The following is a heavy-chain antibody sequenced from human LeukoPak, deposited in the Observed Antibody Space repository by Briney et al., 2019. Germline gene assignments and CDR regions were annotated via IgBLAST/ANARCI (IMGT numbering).Heavy chain of an antibody. CDR2: ISSSSSYI. Sequence: GGSLRLSCAASGFTFSSYSMNWVRQAPGKGLEWVSSISSSSSYIYYADSVKGRFTISRDNAKNSLYLQMNSLRAEDTAVYYCARGFPDYDILTGSQNWFDPWGQGTLVAVSS. CDR3: ARGFPDYDILTGSQNWFDP. V-gene: IGHV3-21*01. J-gene: IGHJ5*02. CDR1: GFTFSSYS. D-gene: IGHD3-9*01.